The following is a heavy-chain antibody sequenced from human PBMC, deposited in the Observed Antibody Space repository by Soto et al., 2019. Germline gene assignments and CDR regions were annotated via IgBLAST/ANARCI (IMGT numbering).Heavy chain of an antibody. CDR1: GGSISGDY. J-gene: IGHJ5*02. V-gene: IGHV4-59*01. CDR2: IYYSGST. Sequence: SETLSLTCTVSGGSISGDYWSWIRQPPGKGLEWIGYIYYSGSTNYNPSLKSRVTISVDTSKNQCSLKMSSVTAADTAVYYCARDSGYDGWFDPWCQGTLVT. CDR3: ARDSGYDGWFDP. D-gene: IGHD5-12*01.